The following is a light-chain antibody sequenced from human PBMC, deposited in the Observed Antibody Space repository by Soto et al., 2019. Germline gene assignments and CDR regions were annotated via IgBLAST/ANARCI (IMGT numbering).Light chain of an antibody. CDR3: XQXSISPWT. CDR1: QSVNNNY. Sequence: EIVLTQSPGTLSLSPGERATLSCRANQSVNNNYLAWYQQKPGQAPRLLIYRASTRATGIPDRISGSGSGXDFTLXISRXXPEXFAVXXXXQXSISPWTFGRGTKVEVK. V-gene: IGKV3-20*01. J-gene: IGKJ1*01. CDR2: RAS.